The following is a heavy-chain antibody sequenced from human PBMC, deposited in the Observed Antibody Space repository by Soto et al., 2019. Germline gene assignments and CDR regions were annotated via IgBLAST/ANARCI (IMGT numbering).Heavy chain of an antibody. CDR2: ISRDGTNK. D-gene: IGHD3-10*01. CDR1: GFTFRRHA. J-gene: IGHJ4*02. Sequence: QVHLVASGGGVIQEGRSLTLSCEASGFTFRRHAIHWGRQAPGQGLEWVAVISRDGTNKYYEDSVKGRFTISRDNSKNTLSLQMNSLRREDTAVYYCARSRNGGVADSFDYWGQGTLVTVSS. V-gene: IGHV3-30-3*01. CDR3: ARSRNGGVADSFDY.